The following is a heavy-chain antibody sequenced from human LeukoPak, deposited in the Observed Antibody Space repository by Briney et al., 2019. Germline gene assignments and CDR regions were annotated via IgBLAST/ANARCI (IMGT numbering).Heavy chain of an antibody. Sequence: TASETLSLTCTVSGGSISSGSYYWSWIRQPAGKGLEWIGRIYTSGSTNYNPSLKSRVTISVDTSKNQFSLKLSSVTAADTAVYYCASSIAAAGRKGNAFDIWGQGTMVTVSS. CDR2: IYTSGST. J-gene: IGHJ3*02. D-gene: IGHD6-13*01. V-gene: IGHV4-61*02. CDR1: GGSISSGSYY. CDR3: ASSIAAAGRKGNAFDI.